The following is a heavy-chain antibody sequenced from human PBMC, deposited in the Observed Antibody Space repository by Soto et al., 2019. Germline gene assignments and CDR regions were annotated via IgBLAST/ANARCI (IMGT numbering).Heavy chain of an antibody. Sequence: PSETLSLTCAVYGGSFSGYYWTWIRQPPGKGLEWIGEINHSGSTSQNPSLKSRLSISVDTSKNQFSLKLRSVTAADKAVYYCVRGVTLKLAVQRDAPDTCYLDSWGQGTQVTVSS. CDR2: INHSGST. V-gene: IGHV4-34*01. CDR1: GGSFSGYY. CDR3: VRGVTLKLAVQRDAPDTCYLDS. J-gene: IGHJ4*02. D-gene: IGHD3-22*01.